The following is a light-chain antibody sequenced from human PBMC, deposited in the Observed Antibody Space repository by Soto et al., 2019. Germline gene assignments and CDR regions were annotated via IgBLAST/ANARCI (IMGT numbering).Light chain of an antibody. V-gene: IGKV1-9*01. CDR2: AAS. CDR1: HDIITY. CDR3: QRLKSYPLT. J-gene: IGKJ5*01. Sequence: DIQLTQSPSFLSASVGDRVTITCQASHDIITYLAWYQVKPGKAPKLLIYAASTLESGVPSSFSGSGSGTEFTLTVSSLQPEDCANYYCQRLKSYPLTFGQGTRLEVK.